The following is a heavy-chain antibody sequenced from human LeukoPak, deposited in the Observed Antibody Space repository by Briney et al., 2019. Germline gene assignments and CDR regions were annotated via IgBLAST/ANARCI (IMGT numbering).Heavy chain of an antibody. CDR2: ISGSGSTI. CDR3: ARDRGIRYDSSGYEFDY. CDR1: GFTFSSYE. J-gene: IGHJ4*02. V-gene: IGHV3-48*03. Sequence: PGGSLRLSCAASGFTFSSYEMNWVRQAPGKGLEWVSYISGSGSTIYYADSVKGRFTISRDNAKNSLYLQMNSLRAEDTAVYYCARDRGIRYDSSGYEFDYWGQGTLVTVSS. D-gene: IGHD3-22*01.